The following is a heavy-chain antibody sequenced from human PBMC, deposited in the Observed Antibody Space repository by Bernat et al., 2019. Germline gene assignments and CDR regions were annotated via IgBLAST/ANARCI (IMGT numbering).Heavy chain of an antibody. CDR2: ISSSSSSI. CDR1: GFNFTSYS. V-gene: IGHV3-48*01. J-gene: IGHJ4*02. D-gene: IGHD1-1*01. CDR3: ARTGNNWNYFEY. Sequence: EVQLVESGGGLVQPGGSLRLSCAASGFNFTSYSMNWVRQVPGKGLEWVSYISSSSSSIYYADGVKGRFTISRDNAKSSLYLQMNSLRAEDTAVYYCARTGNNWNYFEYWGLGTLVTVSS.